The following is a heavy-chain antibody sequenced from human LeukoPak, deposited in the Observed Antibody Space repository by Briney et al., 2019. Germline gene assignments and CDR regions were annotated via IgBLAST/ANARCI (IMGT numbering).Heavy chain of an antibody. Sequence: ASVKVSCKASGYTFTGYYMHWVRQAPGQGLEWMGWINPNSGGTNYAQKFQGRVTMTRDTSISTAYMELSRLRSDDTAVYYCARDLGGREIVDDAFDIWGQGTMVTVSP. CDR3: ARDLGGREIVDDAFDI. CDR1: GYTFTGYY. J-gene: IGHJ3*02. V-gene: IGHV1-2*02. D-gene: IGHD3-22*01. CDR2: INPNSGGT.